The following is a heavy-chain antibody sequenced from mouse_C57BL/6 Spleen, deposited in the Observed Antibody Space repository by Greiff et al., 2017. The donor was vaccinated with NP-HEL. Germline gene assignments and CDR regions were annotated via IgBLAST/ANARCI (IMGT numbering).Heavy chain of an antibody. CDR2: ISSGSSTI. V-gene: IGHV5-17*01. D-gene: IGHD4-1*01. Sequence: EVKLVESGGGLVKPGGSLKLSCAASGFTFSDYGMHWVRQAPEKGLEWVAYISSGSSTIYYADTVKGRFTISRDNAKNTLFLQMTSLRSEDTAMYYCARAVLGRYFDVWGTGTTVTVSS. J-gene: IGHJ1*03. CDR1: GFTFSDYG. CDR3: ARAVLGRYFDV.